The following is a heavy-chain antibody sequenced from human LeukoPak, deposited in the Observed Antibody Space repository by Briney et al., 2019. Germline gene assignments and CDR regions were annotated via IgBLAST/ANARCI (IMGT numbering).Heavy chain of an antibody. Sequence: ASVKVSCKASGYTFTSYYMHWVRQAPGQGLEWMGIINPSGGSTSYAQKFQGRVTMTRDMSTSTVYMELSSLRSEDTAVYYCARDRSLRHYYDSGGPISHYYYMDVWGKGTTVTVSS. V-gene: IGHV1-46*01. J-gene: IGHJ6*03. D-gene: IGHD3-22*01. CDR1: GYTFTSYY. CDR2: INPSGGST. CDR3: ARDRSLRHYYDSGGPISHYYYMDV.